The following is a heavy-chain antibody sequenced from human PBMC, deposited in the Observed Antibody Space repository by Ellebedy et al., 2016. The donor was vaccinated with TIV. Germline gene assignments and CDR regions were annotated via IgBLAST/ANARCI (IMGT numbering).Heavy chain of an antibody. V-gene: IGHV3-23*01. J-gene: IGHJ6*02. CDR3: ASSSGWYASYYYYGMDV. CDR2: SGGST. Sequence: GGSLRLSCAASGFTLSIYAMGWVRQAPGKGLEWVSTSGGSTYYADSVKGRFTISRDNSKNTLYLQMNSLRAEDTAVYYCASSSGWYASYYYYGMDVWGQGTTVTVSS. D-gene: IGHD6-19*01. CDR1: GFTLSIYA.